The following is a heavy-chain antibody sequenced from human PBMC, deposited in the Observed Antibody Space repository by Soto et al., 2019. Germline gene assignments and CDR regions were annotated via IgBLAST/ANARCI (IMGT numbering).Heavy chain of an antibody. CDR1: GFTFTSSA. CDR3: ARDFMVRGGHYYYYGMDV. CDR2: IVVGSGNT. D-gene: IGHD3-10*01. Sequence: SVKVSCKASGFTFTSSAVQWVRQARGQRLEWIGWIVVGSGNTNYAQKFQERVTITRDMSTSTAYMELNSLRAEDTAVYYCARDFMVRGGHYYYYGMDVWGQGTTVTVSS. J-gene: IGHJ6*02. V-gene: IGHV1-58*01.